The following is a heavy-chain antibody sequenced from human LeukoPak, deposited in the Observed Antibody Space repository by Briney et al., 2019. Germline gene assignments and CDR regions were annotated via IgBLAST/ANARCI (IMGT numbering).Heavy chain of an antibody. Sequence: GGSLRLSCAASGFTFSSYEMNWVRQAPGKGLEWVSSISSSSSYIYYADSVKGRFTISRDNDKNSLYLHMSGLTVADTAVYYCARTVPGHPDDYFDYWGQGTLVTVSS. J-gene: IGHJ4*02. D-gene: IGHD6-19*01. CDR3: ARTVPGHPDDYFDY. CDR2: ISSSSSYI. V-gene: IGHV3-21*06. CDR1: GFTFSSYE.